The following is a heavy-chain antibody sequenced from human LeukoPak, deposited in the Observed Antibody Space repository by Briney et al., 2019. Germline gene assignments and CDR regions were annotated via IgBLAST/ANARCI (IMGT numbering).Heavy chain of an antibody. Sequence: PSETLSLTCSVSGGPIGTNYWSWIRQAPGKGLEWIGYSSYSGSSIYHPSLKSRVTISVDTSKTQFSLYLNSVTAADTAVYYCARSDTHHIYSSSWHFDYWGQGTLVTVSS. D-gene: IGHD6-13*01. CDR2: SSYSGSS. V-gene: IGHV4-59*01. J-gene: IGHJ4*02. CDR1: GGPIGTNY. CDR3: ARSDTHHIYSSSWHFDY.